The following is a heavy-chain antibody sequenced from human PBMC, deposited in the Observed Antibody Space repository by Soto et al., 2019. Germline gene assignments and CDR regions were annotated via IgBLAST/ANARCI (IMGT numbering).Heavy chain of an antibody. CDR1: GYTFTSYG. J-gene: IGHJ5*02. V-gene: IGHV1-18*01. CDR3: ARDPLRFLEWLSITENWFDP. Sequence: ASVKVSCKASGYTFTSYGISWVRQAPGQGLEWMGWISAYNGNTNYAQKLQGRVTMTTDTSTSTAYMELRSLRSDDTAVYYCARDPLRFLEWLSITENWFDPWGQGTLVTVSS. CDR2: ISAYNGNT. D-gene: IGHD3-3*01.